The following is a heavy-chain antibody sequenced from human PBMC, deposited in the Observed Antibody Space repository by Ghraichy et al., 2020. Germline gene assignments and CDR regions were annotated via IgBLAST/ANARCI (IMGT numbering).Heavy chain of an antibody. D-gene: IGHD6-13*01. J-gene: IGHJ4*02. CDR1: GGSMSSYY. CDR2: IYYSGST. V-gene: IGHV4-59*01. CDR3: ARVGGSWPRPDY. Sequence: SETLSLTCTVSGGSMSSYYWSWIRQPPGKGLEWIGYIYYSGSTNYNPSLKSRVTISVDTSKNQFSLKLSSVTAADTAIYYCARVGGSWPRPDYWGQGILVTVSS.